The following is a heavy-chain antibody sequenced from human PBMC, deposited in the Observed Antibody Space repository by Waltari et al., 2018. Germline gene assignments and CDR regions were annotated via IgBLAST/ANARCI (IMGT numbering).Heavy chain of an antibody. CDR2: INPNSGGT. J-gene: IGHJ4*02. Sequence: QVQVVQSGPEEEKPGASVKVSCKASGYTFTDYYIHWVRPAPGQGLEWMGWINPNSGGTNYAQRFQGRVTMTRDTSISTAYMELSRLRSDDTAVYYCARGRQGFYWGQGTLVTVSS. CDR3: ARGRQGFY. V-gene: IGHV1-2*02. CDR1: GYTFTDYY.